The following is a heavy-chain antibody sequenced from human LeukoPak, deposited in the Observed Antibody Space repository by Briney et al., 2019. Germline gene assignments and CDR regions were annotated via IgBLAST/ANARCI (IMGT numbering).Heavy chain of an antibody. D-gene: IGHD3-10*02. CDR2: ISASRNSI. V-gene: IGHV3-48*01. CDR3: AELGITMIGGV. Sequence: GSLRLSCVVSGFTFNNYGMNWVRQAPGKGLGWVSYISASRNSISYADSVKGRFTISRDNAMNSLYLQLNSLRPEDTAVYYCAELGITMIGGVWGKGTTVTISS. J-gene: IGHJ6*04. CDR1: GFTFNNYG.